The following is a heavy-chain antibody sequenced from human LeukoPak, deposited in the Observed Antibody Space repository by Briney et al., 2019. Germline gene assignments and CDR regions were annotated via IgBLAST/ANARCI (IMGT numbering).Heavy chain of an antibody. CDR3: ARGGYYDILTGHEY. CDR2: INPNSGGT. V-gene: IGHV1-2*06. Sequence: GASVKVSCKASGYTFTGYYMHWVRQAPGQGLEWMGRINPNSGGTNYARKFQGRVTMTRDTSISTAYMELSRLRSDDTAVYYCARGGYYDILTGHEYWGQGTLGTVSS. J-gene: IGHJ4*02. D-gene: IGHD3-9*01. CDR1: GYTFTGYY.